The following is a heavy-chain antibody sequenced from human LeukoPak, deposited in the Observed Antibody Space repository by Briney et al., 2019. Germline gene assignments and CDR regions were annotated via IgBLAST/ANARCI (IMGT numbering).Heavy chain of an antibody. CDR1: GFTFSSYA. Sequence: PGGSLRLSCAASGFTFSSYAMSWVRQAPGKGLERVSGISGSDGNTYYADSVKGRFTISRDNSKNTLYLQMNSLRAEDTAVYYCAKGDRGTMVQGVYFDYWGQGTLVTVSS. CDR2: ISGSDGNT. D-gene: IGHD3-10*01. J-gene: IGHJ4*02. CDR3: AKGDRGTMVQGVYFDY. V-gene: IGHV3-23*01.